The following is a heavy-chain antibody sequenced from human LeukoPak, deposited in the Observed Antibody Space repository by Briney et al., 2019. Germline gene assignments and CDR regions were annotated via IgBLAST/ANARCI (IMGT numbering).Heavy chain of an antibody. CDR2: ISWNSGSI. Sequence: GGSLRLSCAASGFTFDDYAMHWVRQAPGKGLGWVSGISWNSGSIGYADSVKGRFTISRDNAKNSLYLQMNSLRAEDMALYYCAKDLYSSSWYYFDYWGQGTLVTVSS. D-gene: IGHD6-13*01. CDR1: GFTFDDYA. CDR3: AKDLYSSSWYYFDY. V-gene: IGHV3-9*03. J-gene: IGHJ4*02.